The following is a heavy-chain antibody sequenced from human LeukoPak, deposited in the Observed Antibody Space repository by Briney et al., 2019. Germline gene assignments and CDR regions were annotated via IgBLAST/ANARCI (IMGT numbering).Heavy chain of an antibody. CDR3: ASGTGPDAFDI. D-gene: IGHD1-14*01. CDR2: IYYSGST. Sequence: SQTLPLTCTVSGGSISSGDYYWSWIRQPPGKGLEWIGYIYYSGSTYYNPSLKSRVTISVDTSKNQFSLKLSSVTAADTAVYYCASGTGPDAFDIWGQGTMVTVSS. V-gene: IGHV4-30-4*01. CDR1: GGSISSGDYY. J-gene: IGHJ3*02.